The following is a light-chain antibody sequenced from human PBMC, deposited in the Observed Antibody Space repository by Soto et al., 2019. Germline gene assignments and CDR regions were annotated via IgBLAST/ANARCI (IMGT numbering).Light chain of an antibody. CDR1: QSVSSSY. J-gene: IGKJ1*01. CDR2: SAS. CDR3: QQYGSSRT. Sequence: EIVLTQSPGTLSLSPGVRATLSCRASQSVSSSYLAWYQQKSGQSPRLLIYSASSRATGIPDRFSGSGSGTDFTLTISRREPEDFAVYYCQQYGSSRTFGQGTKVEIK. V-gene: IGKV3-20*01.